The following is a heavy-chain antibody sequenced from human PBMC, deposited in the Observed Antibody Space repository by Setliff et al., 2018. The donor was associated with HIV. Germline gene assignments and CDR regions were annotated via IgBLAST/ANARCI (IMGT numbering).Heavy chain of an antibody. J-gene: IGHJ4*02. CDR3: ARPTWEYYDTLTGYYRSPKPLDS. Sequence: SETLSLTCTVSGGSISSCSWSWIRQPAGKGLEWVGRGYTSGSTNYNPSLKSRVTMSVDTSKNQFSLTLSSVTAPATAIYYCARPTWEYYDTLTGYYRSPKPLDSWGQGTLVTVSS. CDR2: GYTSGST. D-gene: IGHD3-9*01. CDR1: GGSISSCS. V-gene: IGHV4-4*07.